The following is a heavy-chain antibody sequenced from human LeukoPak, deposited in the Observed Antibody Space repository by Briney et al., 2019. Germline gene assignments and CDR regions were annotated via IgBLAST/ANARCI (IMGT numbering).Heavy chain of an antibody. V-gene: IGHV1-8*01. CDR2: MNPNSGNT. J-gene: IGHJ6*02. CDR3: ARGSWDYGSGLCYYYGMDV. Sequence: ASVKVSCKASGYTFTSYDINWVRQATGQGLEWMGWMNPNSGNTGYAQKFQGRVTMTRNTSIGTAYMELSSLRSEDTAVYYCARGSWDYGSGLCYYYGMDVWGQGTTVTVSS. D-gene: IGHD3-10*01. CDR1: GYTFTSYD.